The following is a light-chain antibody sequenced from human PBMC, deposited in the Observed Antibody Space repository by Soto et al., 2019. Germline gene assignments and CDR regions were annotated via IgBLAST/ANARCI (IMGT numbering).Light chain of an antibody. CDR3: QQGWT. CDR2: DAS. Sequence: DIQMTQSPSTLSASVGDRVTITCRASQSISSWLAWYQQKPGKAPKLLIYDASSLESGVPSRFSGSGSGTEFTLTISSLQPDDFATYYCQQGWTFGQGTKVDNK. V-gene: IGKV1-5*01. J-gene: IGKJ1*01. CDR1: QSISSW.